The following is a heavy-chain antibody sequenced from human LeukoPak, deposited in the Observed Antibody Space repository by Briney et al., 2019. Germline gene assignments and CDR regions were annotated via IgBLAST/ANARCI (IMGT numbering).Heavy chain of an antibody. CDR2: INHSGST. D-gene: IGHD5-24*01. CDR1: GGSFSGYY. J-gene: IGHJ4*02. Sequence: SETLSLTCAVYGGSFSGYYWSWIRQPPGKGLEWIGEINHSGSTNYNPSLKSRVTISVDTSRNQFSLKLSSVTTADTAVYYCARGSGRDGYNFPFDYWGRGTLVTVSS. V-gene: IGHV4-34*01. CDR3: ARGSGRDGYNFPFDY.